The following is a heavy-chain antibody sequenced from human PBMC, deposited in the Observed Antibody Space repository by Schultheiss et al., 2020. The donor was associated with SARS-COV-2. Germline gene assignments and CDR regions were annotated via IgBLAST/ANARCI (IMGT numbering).Heavy chain of an antibody. Sequence: GGSLRLSCAASGFTFSNAWMSWVRQAPGKGLEWVSGIVGSGFDTYYADSVKGRFTISRDNSKNTLYLEMSSLRPEDTAVYFCAKETGVMVVARNWFDSWGQGTLVTVSS. CDR2: IVGSGFDT. V-gene: IGHV3-23*01. J-gene: IGHJ5*01. CDR3: AKETGVMVVARNWFDS. CDR1: GFTFSNAW. D-gene: IGHD2-15*01.